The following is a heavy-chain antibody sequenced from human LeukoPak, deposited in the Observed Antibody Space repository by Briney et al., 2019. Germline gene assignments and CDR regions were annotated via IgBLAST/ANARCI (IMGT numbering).Heavy chain of an antibody. CDR2: FDPEDGET. CDR1: GYTLTELS. D-gene: IGHD2-2*01. CDR3: ASGTTDIVVVPATLRNYYFDY. Sequence: ASVKVSCKVSGYTLTELSMHWVRQAPGKGLGWMGGFDPEDGETIYAQKFQGRVTITADKSTSTAYMELSSLRSEDTAVYYCASGTTDIVVVPATLRNYYFDYWGQGTLVTVSS. V-gene: IGHV1-24*01. J-gene: IGHJ4*02.